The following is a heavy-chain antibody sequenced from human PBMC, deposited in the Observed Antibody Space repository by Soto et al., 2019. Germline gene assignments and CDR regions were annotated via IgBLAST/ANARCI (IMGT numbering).Heavy chain of an antibody. CDR1: GYTFTSYA. J-gene: IGHJ4*02. V-gene: IGHV1-3*05. Sequence: QVQLVQSGAEEKKPGASVKVSCKASGYTFTSYAMHWVRQAPGQRLEWMGWINAGNGNTKNSQKFQGRVTITRDTSASTAYMELSSLRSEDTAVYYCAGSIVVVPALDYWGQGTLVTVSS. CDR2: INAGNGNT. D-gene: IGHD2-21*02. CDR3: AGSIVVVPALDY.